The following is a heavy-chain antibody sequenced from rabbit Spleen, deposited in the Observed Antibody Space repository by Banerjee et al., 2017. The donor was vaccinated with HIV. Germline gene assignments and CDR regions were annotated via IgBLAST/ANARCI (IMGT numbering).Heavy chain of an antibody. V-gene: IGHV1S7*01. Sequence: QLKESGGGLVQPGGSLKLSCKASGFTLSSYYMNWVRQAPGKGLEWIGIIYAAKGSTDYASWVNGRLTISSDNAQSTVDLKMTSLTAADTATYFCARAIVPWLGLTRLDLWGPGTLVTVS. CDR2: IYAAKGST. CDR3: ARAIVPWLGLTRLDL. D-gene: IGHD4-1*01. CDR1: GFTLSSYY. J-gene: IGHJ6*01.